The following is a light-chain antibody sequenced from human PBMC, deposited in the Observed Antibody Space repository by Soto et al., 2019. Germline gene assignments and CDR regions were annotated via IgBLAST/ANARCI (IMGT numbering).Light chain of an antibody. Sequence: DIQLTQSPSFLSASVGDRVTITCRASQGISSYFAWYQQKPGKAPKLLIYAASTLQSGVPSRFSGSGSGTEFTFTISSLQPTDFATYYCQQLHSYPTFGQTTRLEI. CDR1: QGISSY. V-gene: IGKV1-9*01. J-gene: IGKJ5*01. CDR2: AAS. CDR3: QQLHSYPT.